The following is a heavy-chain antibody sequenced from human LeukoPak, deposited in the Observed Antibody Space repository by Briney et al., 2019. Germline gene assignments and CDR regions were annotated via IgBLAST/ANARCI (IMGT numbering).Heavy chain of an antibody. J-gene: IGHJ6*03. CDR3: TTITFGGVIENYYYYYIDV. D-gene: IGHD3-16*02. CDR2: IKSKTDGGTT. CDR1: GFTFSNAW. Sequence: GGSLRLSCAASGFTFSNAWMSWVRQAPGKGLEWVGRIKSKTDGGTTDYAAPVSGRFTISRDDSKNTLHLQMNSLKTEDTAVXXXTTITFGGVIENYYYYYIDVWGKGTTVTVSS. V-gene: IGHV3-15*01.